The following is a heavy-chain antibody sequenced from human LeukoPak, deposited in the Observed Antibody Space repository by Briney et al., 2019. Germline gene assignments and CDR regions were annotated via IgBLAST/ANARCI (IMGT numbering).Heavy chain of an antibody. CDR3: ASSRIRSYYFDY. CDR1: GGSISSSNW. CDR2: IYHSGST. Sequence: SETLSLTCAVSGGSISSSNWGSWVRQPPGKGLEWIGEIYHSGSTNYNPSLKSRVTISVDKSKNQFSLKLSSVTAADTAVYYCASSRIRSYYFDYWGQGTLVTVSS. V-gene: IGHV4-4*02. D-gene: IGHD3-10*01. J-gene: IGHJ4*02.